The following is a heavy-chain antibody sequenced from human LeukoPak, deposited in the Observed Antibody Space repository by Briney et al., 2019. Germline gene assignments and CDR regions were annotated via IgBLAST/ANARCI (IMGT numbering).Heavy chain of an antibody. CDR2: INQDGGEK. CDR1: GFTFSTYW. J-gene: IGHJ5*02. V-gene: IGHV3-7*01. Sequence: GGSLRLSCAASGFTFSTYWMSWVRQAPGKGLEWVANINQDGGEKWYVDSVKGRFTISRDNAKNSLYLQMNSLRAEDTAVYYCARLRLLRRRHSGRFPDWIDPWGQGTLVTVSS. D-gene: IGHD1-26*01. CDR3: ARLRLLRRRHSGRFPDWIDP.